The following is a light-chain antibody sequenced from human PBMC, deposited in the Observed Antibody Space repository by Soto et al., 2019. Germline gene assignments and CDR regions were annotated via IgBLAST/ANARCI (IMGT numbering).Light chain of an antibody. J-gene: IGKJ2*01. CDR1: QSVSSTY. V-gene: IGKV3-20*01. CDR3: QQYGSSSYT. Sequence: IVLTQSPGTLPLSPGERATLSCRASQSVSSTYLAWYQQNPGQAPRLLIYGASSMATGIPDRFSGSGSGTDFTLTISRLEPEDFAVYFCQQYGSSSYTFGQGTKLEIK. CDR2: GAS.